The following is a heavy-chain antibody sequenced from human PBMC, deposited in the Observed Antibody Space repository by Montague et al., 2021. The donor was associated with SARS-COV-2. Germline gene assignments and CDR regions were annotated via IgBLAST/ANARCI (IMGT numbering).Heavy chain of an antibody. CDR3: ARDQGLGGWFDP. CDR2: LYFRGSAT. V-gene: IGHV4-59*02. CDR1: GGSVSTYY. Sequence: SETLSLTCTVSGGSVSTYYWCWLRQPPGQGLEWIGFLYFRGSATTYNPSPKSRVTISIDTSKNQFSLNLSSVTAADTAVYFCARDQGLGGWFDPWGQGTLVAVSS. J-gene: IGHJ5*02. D-gene: IGHD3-16*01.